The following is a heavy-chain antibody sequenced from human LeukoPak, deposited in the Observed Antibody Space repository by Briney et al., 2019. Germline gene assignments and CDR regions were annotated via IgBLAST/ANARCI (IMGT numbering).Heavy chain of an antibody. CDR3: AKPGSSWSYYYFDY. Sequence: AGGSLRLSCAASGFTFSSYSMSWVRQAPGKGLEWVSAISGSGGSTYYADSVKGRFTISRDNSKNTLYLQMNSLRAEDTAVYYCAKPGSSWSYYYFDYWGQGTLVTVSS. J-gene: IGHJ4*02. CDR1: GFTFSSYS. CDR2: ISGSGGST. D-gene: IGHD6-13*01. V-gene: IGHV3-23*01.